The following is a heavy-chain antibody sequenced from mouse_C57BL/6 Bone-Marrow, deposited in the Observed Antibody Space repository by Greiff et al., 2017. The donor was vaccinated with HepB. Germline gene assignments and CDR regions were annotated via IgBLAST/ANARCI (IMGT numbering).Heavy chain of an antibody. CDR3: ARRAYYSNVYWYFDV. Sequence: VQLQESGSELRSPGSSVKLSCKDFDSEVFPIAYMSWVRQKPGHGFEWIGGILPSIGRTIYGEKFEDKATLDADTLSNTAYLELNSLTSEDSAIYYCARRAYYSNVYWYFDVWGTGTTVTVSS. D-gene: IGHD2-5*01. CDR1: DSEVFPIAY. J-gene: IGHJ1*03. CDR2: ILPSIGRT. V-gene: IGHV15-2*01.